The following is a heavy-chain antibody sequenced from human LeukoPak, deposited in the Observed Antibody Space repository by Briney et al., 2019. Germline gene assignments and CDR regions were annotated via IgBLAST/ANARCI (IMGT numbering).Heavy chain of an antibody. J-gene: IGHJ4*02. CDR1: GFTFSSYW. CDR2: INSDGSRT. CDR3: GRGLDGSGSYYDPPLDY. Sequence: GGSLRLSCAASGFTFSSYWMHWVRQAPGKGLVWVSRINSDGSRTSYADSVKGRFTISRDNAKNTLYLQMNSLRADDTAVYYCGRGLDGSGSYYDPPLDYWGQGTLVTVSS. D-gene: IGHD3-10*01. V-gene: IGHV3-74*01.